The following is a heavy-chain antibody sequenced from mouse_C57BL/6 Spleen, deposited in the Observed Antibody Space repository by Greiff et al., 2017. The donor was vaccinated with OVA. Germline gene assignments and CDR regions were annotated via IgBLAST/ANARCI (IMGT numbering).Heavy chain of an antibody. Sequence: VQLKESGAELVRPGASVKLSCTASGFNIKDYYMHWVKQRPEQGLEWIGRIDPEDGDTEYAPKFQGKATMTADTSSNTAYLQLSSLTSEDTAVYYCTFYGYDVGTWFAYWGQGTLVTVSA. CDR2: IDPEDGDT. D-gene: IGHD2-2*01. V-gene: IGHV14-1*01. J-gene: IGHJ3*01. CDR3: TFYGYDVGTWFAY. CDR1: GFNIKDYY.